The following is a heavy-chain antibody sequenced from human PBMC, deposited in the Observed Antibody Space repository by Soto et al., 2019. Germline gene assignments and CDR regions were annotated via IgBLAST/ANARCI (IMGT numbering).Heavy chain of an antibody. CDR2: ISSSSSYI. D-gene: IGHD5-12*01. J-gene: IGHJ3*02. CDR3: ARPVATTQGSGAFDI. Sequence: EVQLVESGGGLVKPGGSLRLSCAASGFTFSSYSMNWVRQAPGKGLEWVSSISSSSSYIYYADSVKGRFTISRDNAKNSLYLQMNSLRAEDTAVYYYARPVATTQGSGAFDIWCQGTMVTVSS. V-gene: IGHV3-21*01. CDR1: GFTFSSYS.